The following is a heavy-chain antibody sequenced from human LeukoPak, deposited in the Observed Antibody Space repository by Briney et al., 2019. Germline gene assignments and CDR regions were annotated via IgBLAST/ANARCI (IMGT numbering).Heavy chain of an antibody. J-gene: IGHJ4*02. Sequence: VKASCKASGYTFTSYGISWVRQAPGQGLEWMGWISAYNGNTNYAQKLQGRVTMTTDTSTSTAYMELRSLRSDDTAVYYCALEDRSGSHGYWGQGTLVTVSS. CDR1: GYTFTSYG. CDR2: ISAYNGNT. D-gene: IGHD1-26*01. CDR3: ALEDRSGSHGY. V-gene: IGHV1-18*01.